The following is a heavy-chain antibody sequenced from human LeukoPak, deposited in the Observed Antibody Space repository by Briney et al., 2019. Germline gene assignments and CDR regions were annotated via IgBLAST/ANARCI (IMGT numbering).Heavy chain of an antibody. CDR2: ISGAGGST. CDR1: GITFNNYA. J-gene: IGHJ4*02. Sequence: GGSLRLSCVASGITFNNYAMSWVRQGPGMGLEWVSSISGAGGSTYYADSVKGRFTISRDNSKKTLYLEMSSLRAEDAAVYYFAINYSLDYWGQGTLVTVSS. CDR3: AINYSLDY. D-gene: IGHD2-21*01. V-gene: IGHV3-23*01.